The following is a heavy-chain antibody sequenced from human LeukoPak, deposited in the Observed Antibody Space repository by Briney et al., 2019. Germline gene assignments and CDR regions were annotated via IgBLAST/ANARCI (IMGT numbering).Heavy chain of an antibody. CDR3: ASSGVTQWLVPTSFYYYMDV. Sequence: ASVKVSCKASGGTFSSYAISWVRQAPGQGLEWMGGIIPIFGTANYAQKFQGRVTITTDESTSTAYMELSSLRSEDTAVYYCASSGVTQWLVPTSFYYYMDVWGKGTTVTVSS. V-gene: IGHV1-69*05. J-gene: IGHJ6*03. CDR2: IIPIFGTA. D-gene: IGHD6-19*01. CDR1: GGTFSSYA.